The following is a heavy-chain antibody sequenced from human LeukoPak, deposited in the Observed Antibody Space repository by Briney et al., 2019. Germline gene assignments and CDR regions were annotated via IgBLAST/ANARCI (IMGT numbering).Heavy chain of an antibody. CDR1: GGTFNSYA. Sequence: ASVKVSCKASGGTFNSYAISWVRQAPGQGLEWMGGIIPIFGTTNYARKFRGRVTLTADKSTRTAYMELSSLRSEDTAVYYCARNFRGGYYAFDIWGQGTMVTVSS. CDR3: ARNFRGGYYAFDI. V-gene: IGHV1-69*06. CDR2: IIPIFGTT. J-gene: IGHJ3*02. D-gene: IGHD3-22*01.